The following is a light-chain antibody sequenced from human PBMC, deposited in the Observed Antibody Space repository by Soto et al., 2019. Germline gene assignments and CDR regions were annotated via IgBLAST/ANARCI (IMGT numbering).Light chain of an antibody. V-gene: IGKV3-20*01. Sequence: EIVLTQSPGTLSLSPGERATLSCRASQSVSSSYLAWYQQKPGQAPRLLIYGASSRATGIPDRFSGSGSGTDFALTISRLEPEDFAVYYCQQFGSAPVTFGQGTKLEIK. CDR2: GAS. J-gene: IGKJ2*01. CDR3: QQFGSAPVT. CDR1: QSVSSSY.